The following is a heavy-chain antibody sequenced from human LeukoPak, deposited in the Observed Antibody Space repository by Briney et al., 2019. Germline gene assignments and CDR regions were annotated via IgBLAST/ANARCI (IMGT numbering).Heavy chain of an antibody. J-gene: IGHJ4*02. Sequence: GGSLRLSCAASGFTFSSYAMSWVRQAPGKGLEWVSAIRGSGDRTRYADSVKGRFTISRDNSKNTLYLQMNSLRAEDTAVYYCARELEFSSSQGFGFDYWGQGTLVTVSS. D-gene: IGHD6-6*01. CDR1: GFTFSSYA. CDR3: ARELEFSSSQGFGFDY. CDR2: IRGSGDRT. V-gene: IGHV3-23*01.